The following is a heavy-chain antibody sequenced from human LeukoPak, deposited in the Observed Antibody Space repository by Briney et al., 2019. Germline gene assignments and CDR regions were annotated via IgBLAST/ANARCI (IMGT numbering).Heavy chain of an antibody. CDR2: ISDDSNYI. Sequence: AGGSLRPSCAASGFTFSDYSMNWVRQAPGKGLEWVSSISDDSNYIYYADSVKGRFTISRDNAKNSLYLQMNSLRAEDTAVYYCANHLACGSTSCPSFDYWGQGTLVTVSS. D-gene: IGHD2-2*01. CDR3: ANHLACGSTSCPSFDY. V-gene: IGHV3-21*01. J-gene: IGHJ4*02. CDR1: GFTFSDYS.